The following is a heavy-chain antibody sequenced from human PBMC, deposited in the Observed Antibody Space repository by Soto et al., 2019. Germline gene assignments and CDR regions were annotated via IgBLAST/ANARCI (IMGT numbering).Heavy chain of an antibody. CDR2: IFYSGST. Sequence: QSQLQESGPGLVKPSESLSLTCSVSGDSISRTNAYWAWIRQPPGKGLEWIGSIFYSGSTFYSPSLKSRVTISVDTSKNQFSLKLSSVTAADMAAYYCARHSFGELLYAFHMWGQGTMVIVSS. CDR3: ARHSFGELLYAFHM. CDR1: GDSISRTNAY. D-gene: IGHD3-10*01. J-gene: IGHJ3*02. V-gene: IGHV4-39*01.